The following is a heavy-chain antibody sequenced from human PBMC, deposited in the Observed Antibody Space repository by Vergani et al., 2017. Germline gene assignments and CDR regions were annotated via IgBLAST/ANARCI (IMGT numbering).Heavy chain of an antibody. V-gene: IGHV4-59*01. CDR2: IYYSGST. Sequence: QVQLQESGPGLVKPSETLSLPCTVSGGPISSYYWSWIRQPPGKGLEWIGYIYYSGSTNYNPSLKSRVTISVDTSKNQFSLKLSSVTAADTAVYYCARGRGLLFLSWFDPWGQGTLVTVSS. CDR1: GGPISSYY. CDR3: ARGRGLLFLSWFDP. D-gene: IGHD2-21*02. J-gene: IGHJ5*02.